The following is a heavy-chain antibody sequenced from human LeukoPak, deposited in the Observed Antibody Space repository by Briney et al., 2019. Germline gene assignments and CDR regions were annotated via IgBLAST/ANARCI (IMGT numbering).Heavy chain of an antibody. D-gene: IGHD3-22*01. V-gene: IGHV4-59*08. J-gene: IGHJ3*02. CDR2: VTNSGTT. Sequence: SETLSLTCNVSGESISSHYWSWTRQSPGKGLEWIGYVTNSGTTKFNPSLKSRVTISVDTSNNQFSLKLSSVTAADTAVYYCARPLSYYYDSSGDDAFDIWGQGTMVTVSS. CDR3: ARPLSYYYDSSGDDAFDI. CDR1: GESISSHY.